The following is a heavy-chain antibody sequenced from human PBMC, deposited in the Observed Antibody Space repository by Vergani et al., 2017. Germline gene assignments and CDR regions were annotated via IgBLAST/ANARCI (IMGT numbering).Heavy chain of an antibody. CDR3: ARSYDSSGYYYLVGMDV. CDR1: GFTFSSYG. V-gene: IGHV3-33*01. Sequence: QVQLVESGGGVVQPGRSLRLSCAASGFTFSSYGMHWVRQAPGKGLEWVAVIWYDGSNKYYADSVKGRFTISRDNSKNTLYLQMNSLRAEDTAVYYCARSYDSSGYYYLVGMDVWGQGTTVTVSS. D-gene: IGHD3-22*01. CDR2: IWYDGSNK. J-gene: IGHJ6*02.